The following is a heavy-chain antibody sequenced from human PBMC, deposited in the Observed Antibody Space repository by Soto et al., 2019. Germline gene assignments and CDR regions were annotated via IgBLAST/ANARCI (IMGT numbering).Heavy chain of an antibody. J-gene: IGHJ6*02. CDR3: ARDLSVDTAMVTSSYYYYGMDV. CDR1: GYTFTSYG. Sequence: QVQLVQSGAEVKKPGASVKVSCKASGYTFTSYGISWVRQAPGQGLEWMGWISAYNGNTNYEQKLQGRVTMTTDTSTSTAYMELRSLRSDDTAVYYCARDLSVDTAMVTSSYYYYGMDVWGQGTTVTVSS. V-gene: IGHV1-18*04. D-gene: IGHD5-18*01. CDR2: ISAYNGNT.